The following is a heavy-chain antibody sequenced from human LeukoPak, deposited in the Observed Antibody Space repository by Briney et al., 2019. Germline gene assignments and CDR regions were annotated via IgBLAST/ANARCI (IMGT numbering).Heavy chain of an antibody. J-gene: IGHJ3*02. CDR1: GGSISSSSYY. CDR2: IYYSGST. V-gene: IGHV4-39*07. CDR3: VTTYYYGSGRLGGFDI. D-gene: IGHD3-10*01. Sequence: PSETLSLTCTVSGGSISSSSYYWGWIRQPPGKGLEWIGSIYYSGSTYYNPSLKSRVTISVDTSKNQFSLKLHSVTAADTAVYYCVTTYYYGSGRLGGFDIWGKGTMVTVSS.